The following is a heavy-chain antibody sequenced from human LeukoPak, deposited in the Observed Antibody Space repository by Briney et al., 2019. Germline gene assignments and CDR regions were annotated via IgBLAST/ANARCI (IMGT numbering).Heavy chain of an antibody. Sequence: GASVKVSCKASGGTFSSYAISWVRQAPGQGLEWMGGIIPIFGTANYAQKFQGRVTITADESTSTGYMELTSLRPEDTAVYYCASVMSSWSFYFDSWGQGTLVTVSS. CDR3: ASVMSSWSFYFDS. J-gene: IGHJ4*02. CDR2: IIPIFGTA. D-gene: IGHD6-13*01. CDR1: GGTFSSYA. V-gene: IGHV1-69*13.